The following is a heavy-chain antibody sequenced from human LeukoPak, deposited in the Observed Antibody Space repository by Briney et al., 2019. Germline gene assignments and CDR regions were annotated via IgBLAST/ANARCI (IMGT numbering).Heavy chain of an antibody. D-gene: IGHD3-22*01. Sequence: SETLSLTCAVYGGSFSGYYWSWIRQPLGKGLEWIGEINHSGSTNYNPSLKSRVSISVDTSKNQFSPKLSSVTAADTAVYYCARGRNYYDTTLGYWGQGTLVTVSS. CDR1: GGSFSGYY. CDR2: INHSGST. V-gene: IGHV4-34*01. J-gene: IGHJ4*02. CDR3: ARGRNYYDTTLGY.